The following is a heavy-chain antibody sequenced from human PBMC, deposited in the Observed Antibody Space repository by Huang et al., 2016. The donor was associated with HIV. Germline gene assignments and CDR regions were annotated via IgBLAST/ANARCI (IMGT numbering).Heavy chain of an antibody. D-gene: IGHD2-2*01. CDR2: IIPIRGTV. J-gene: IGHJ3*02. Sequence: QVQLVQSGAEVKKSGSSVKGSCKASGGTFSSFGITWVRQAPGQGLEGMGGIIPIRGTVNYAQKVQGRVTITADEFTSTAHMELSRLRPGDTAVYYCAREFEYTSSDYAFDIWGQGTMVTVSS. CDR3: AREFEYTSSDYAFDI. V-gene: IGHV1-69*01. CDR1: GGTFSSFG.